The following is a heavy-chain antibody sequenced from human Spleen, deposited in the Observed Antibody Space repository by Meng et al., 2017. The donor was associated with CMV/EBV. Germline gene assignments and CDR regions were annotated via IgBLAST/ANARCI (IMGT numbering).Heavy chain of an antibody. V-gene: IGHV3-23*01. Sequence: GESLKISCAASGFTFSSYSMNWVRQAPGKGLEWVSAISGSGDSTHYADSVKGRFTISRDNSKNTLYLQMNTLRAEDTALYYCARDDDGDSYVSGSYYVAGWHWGQGTLVTVSS. D-gene: IGHD3-10*01. CDR2: ISGSGDST. CDR3: ARDDDGDSYVSGSYYVAGWH. J-gene: IGHJ4*02. CDR1: GFTFSSYS.